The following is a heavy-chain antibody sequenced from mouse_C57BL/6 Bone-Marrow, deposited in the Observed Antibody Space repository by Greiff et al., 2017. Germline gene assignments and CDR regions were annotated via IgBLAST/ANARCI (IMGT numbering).Heavy chain of an antibody. V-gene: IGHV1-81*01. J-gene: IGHJ3*01. Sequence: QVQLQQSGAELARPGASVKLSCKASGYTFTSYGISWVKQRTGQGLEWIGEIYPRSGNTYYNEKFKGKATLTADKSSSTAYMELRSLTSEDSAVXFCARVYYGSRGAWFAYWGQGTLVTVSA. CDR1: GYTFTSYG. CDR3: ARVYYGSRGAWFAY. CDR2: IYPRSGNT. D-gene: IGHD1-1*01.